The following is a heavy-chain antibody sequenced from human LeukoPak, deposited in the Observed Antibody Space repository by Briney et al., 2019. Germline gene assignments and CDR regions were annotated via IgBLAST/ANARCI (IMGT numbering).Heavy chain of an antibody. V-gene: IGHV3-74*03. J-gene: IGHJ4*02. CDR3: ARHLTYGGWNS. CDR2: INNDGSSA. Sequence: GGSLRLSCVASGFTFSTYWMQWVRQAPGKGLVWVSRINNDGSSATYADSVKGRFTISRDNAKNTLYLQMNSLRAEDTAVYFCARHLTYGGWNSWGQGTLVTASS. D-gene: IGHD4-23*01. CDR1: GFTFSTYW.